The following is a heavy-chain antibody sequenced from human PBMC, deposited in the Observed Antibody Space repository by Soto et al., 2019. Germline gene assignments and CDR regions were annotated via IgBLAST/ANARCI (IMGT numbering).Heavy chain of an antibody. CDR1: GFTFSSYA. Sequence: PGGSLRLSCAASGFTFSSYAMSWVRQAPGKGLEWVSAISGSGGSTYYADSVKGRFTISRDNSKNTLYLQMNSLRAEDTAVYYCAKGPDEYSSSSNWFDSWGQGTLVTVSS. V-gene: IGHV3-23*01. J-gene: IGHJ5*01. CDR3: AKGPDEYSSSSNWFDS. D-gene: IGHD6-6*01. CDR2: ISGSGGST.